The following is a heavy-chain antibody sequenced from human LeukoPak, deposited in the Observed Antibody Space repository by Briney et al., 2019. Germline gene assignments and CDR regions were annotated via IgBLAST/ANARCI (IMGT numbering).Heavy chain of an antibody. CDR1: GITFSSHG. V-gene: IGHV3-30*03. CDR3: AREATWGQWYFDH. J-gene: IGHJ4*02. CDR2: IAADGGVK. Sequence: SGGSLRLSCVASGITFSSHGMDWVRQAPGKGLKWVAVIAADGGVKHYADSVKGRFTLSRDNSKNTLYLQMNSLSVEDTAVYYCAREATWGQWYFDHWGQGTPVTVSS. D-gene: IGHD6-19*01.